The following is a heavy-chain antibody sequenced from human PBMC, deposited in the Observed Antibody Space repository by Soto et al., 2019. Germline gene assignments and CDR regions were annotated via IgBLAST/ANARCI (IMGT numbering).Heavy chain of an antibody. V-gene: IGHV1-69*01. CDR1: GGTFSSYA. CDR3: AGGYYSSSWYVRDDY. D-gene: IGHD6-13*01. CDR2: IIPIFGTA. J-gene: IGHJ4*02. Sequence: QVQLVQSGAEVKKPGSSVKVSCKASGGTFSSYAISWVRQAPGQGLEWMGGIIPIFGTANYAQNFQGRVTITADESTSRAYMELSSLRSEDTAVYYGAGGYYSSSWYVRDDYWGQGTLVTVSS.